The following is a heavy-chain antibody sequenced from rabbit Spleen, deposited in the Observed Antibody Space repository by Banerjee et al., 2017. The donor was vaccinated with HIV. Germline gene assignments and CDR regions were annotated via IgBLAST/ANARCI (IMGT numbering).Heavy chain of an antibody. V-gene: IGHV1S40*01. CDR3: ARDGDNNKNKRYYLDL. CDR2: IDTGSSGFT. D-gene: IGHD2-1*01. J-gene: IGHJ4*01. CDR1: GFSFSGNSY. Sequence: QQLVESGGGLVKPGASLTLTCKASGFSFSGNSYMCWVRQAPGKGLEWIACIDTGSSGFTYFASWAKGRFTISKTSSTTVTLQLNSLTAADTATYFCARDGDNNKNKRYYLDLWGPGTLVTVS.